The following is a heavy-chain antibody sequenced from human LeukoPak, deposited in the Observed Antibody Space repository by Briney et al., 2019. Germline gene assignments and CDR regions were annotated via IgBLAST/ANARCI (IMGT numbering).Heavy chain of an antibody. Sequence: GGSLRLSCAAPGFTFDDYAMHWVRQAPGKGLEWVSGISWNSGSIGYADSVRGRFTISRDNAKNSLYLQMNSLRAEDTAFYYCAKSRSDYYYYGMDVWGQGTPVTVSS. J-gene: IGHJ6*02. CDR1: GFTFDDYA. CDR2: ISWNSGSI. V-gene: IGHV3-9*01. CDR3: AKSRSDYYYYGMDV.